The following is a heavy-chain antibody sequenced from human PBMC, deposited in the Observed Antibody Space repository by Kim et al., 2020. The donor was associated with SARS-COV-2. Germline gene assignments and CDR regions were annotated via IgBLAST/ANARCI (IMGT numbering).Heavy chain of an antibody. CDR3: ALGVAPGDPWFDP. D-gene: IGHD2-15*01. CDR1: GGSISSYY. J-gene: IGHJ5*02. Sequence: SETLSLTCTVSGGSISSYYWSWIRQPPGKGLEWIGYIYYSGSTNYNPSRKSRVTISVDTSKNQSSLKLSSVTAADTAVYYCALGVAPGDPWFDPWGQGTLVTVSS. V-gene: IGHV4-59*01. CDR2: IYYSGST.